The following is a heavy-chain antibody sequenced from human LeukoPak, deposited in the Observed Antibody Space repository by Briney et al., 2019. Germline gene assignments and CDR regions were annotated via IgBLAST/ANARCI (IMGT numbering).Heavy chain of an antibody. Sequence: GGSLRLSCVVSGVTLSNYGMSWVRQAPGKGPEWGSGISERGGSTNYAYSVKGRFIISRATSKNTVYLQMNSLRVEDTAVYFCAKRGIVIRAVIIIGFHKEAYYFDYWGQGILVTVSS. CDR1: GVTLSNYG. V-gene: IGHV3-23*01. J-gene: IGHJ4*02. D-gene: IGHD3-10*01. CDR2: ISERGGST. CDR3: AKRGIVIRAVIIIGFHKEAYYFDY.